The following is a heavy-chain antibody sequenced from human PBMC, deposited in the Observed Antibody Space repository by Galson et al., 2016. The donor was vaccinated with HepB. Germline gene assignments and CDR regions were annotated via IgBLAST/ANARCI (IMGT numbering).Heavy chain of an antibody. CDR2: ISTDGDDT. V-gene: IGHV3-64D*06. CDR3: VKEPETANGAFDP. D-gene: IGHD4-17*01. J-gene: IGHJ5*02. CDR1: GFIFSNYV. Sequence: SLRLSCAASGFIFSNYVMHWIRQAPGKGLEYVSAISTDGDDTYYADSVKGRFTISRDNSKDTLYLQLTSLRTEDTAIYRCVKEPETANGAFDPWGQGTLVIVSS.